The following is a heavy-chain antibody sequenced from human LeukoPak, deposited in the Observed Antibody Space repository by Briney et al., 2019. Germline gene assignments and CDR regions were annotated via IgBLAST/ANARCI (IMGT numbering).Heavy chain of an antibody. J-gene: IGHJ3*02. Sequence: GGSLRLSCAASGFTFSSYAMSWVRQAPGKGLEWVSGISRSGGSTNYADSVKGRFTISRDNSKSTLYLQMNSLRAEDTAVYYCARGDDGSGSFYNGLDTFDIWGLGTMVTVSS. CDR3: ARGDDGSGSFYNGLDTFDI. CDR2: ISRSGGST. V-gene: IGHV3-23*01. CDR1: GFTFSSYA. D-gene: IGHD3-10*01.